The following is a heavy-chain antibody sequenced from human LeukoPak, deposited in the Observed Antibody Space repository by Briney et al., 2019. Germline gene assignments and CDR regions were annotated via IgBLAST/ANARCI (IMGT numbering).Heavy chain of an antibody. Sequence: PGGSLRLSCAASGFASSSYAMSWVRQAPGKGLEWVSAISGSGDSTYYADSVKGRFAISRDNSKDTVYLQMNSLRAEDTAVYYCAKDRYYGGTGAYFDNWGQGTLVTVSS. V-gene: IGHV3-23*01. CDR1: GFASSSYA. CDR2: ISGSGDST. CDR3: AKDRYYGGTGAYFDN. D-gene: IGHD4-23*01. J-gene: IGHJ4*02.